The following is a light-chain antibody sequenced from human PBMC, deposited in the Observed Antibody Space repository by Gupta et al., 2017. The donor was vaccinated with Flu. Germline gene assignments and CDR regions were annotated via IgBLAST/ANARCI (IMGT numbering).Light chain of an antibody. CDR3: SSYASTSSDVV. CDR1: SSDVGAYEY. Sequence: QSALTQPASVSGSPGQSITISCTGTSSDVGAYEYVSWYQQHPGKAPKLMIYEVTNRPSGVSNRFSGSKSRTTASLTISGLQTEDEADYYCSSYASTSSDVVFGGGTTLTVL. J-gene: IGLJ2*01. CDR2: EVT. V-gene: IGLV2-14*01.